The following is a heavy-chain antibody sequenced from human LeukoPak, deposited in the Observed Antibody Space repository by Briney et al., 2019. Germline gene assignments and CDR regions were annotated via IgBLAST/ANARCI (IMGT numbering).Heavy chain of an antibody. D-gene: IGHD3-22*01. CDR3: ARAGTLYYYDSSGYYPF. V-gene: IGHV4-38-2*01. J-gene: IGHJ4*02. Sequence: PSETLSLTCAVSGYSLSSGYYWGWIRQPPGKGLEWIGSIYHSGSTYYNPSLKSRVTISVDTSKNQFSLKLSSVTAADTAVYYCARAGTLYYYDSSGYYPFWSQRTLVTVSS. CDR1: GYSLSSGYY. CDR2: IYHSGST.